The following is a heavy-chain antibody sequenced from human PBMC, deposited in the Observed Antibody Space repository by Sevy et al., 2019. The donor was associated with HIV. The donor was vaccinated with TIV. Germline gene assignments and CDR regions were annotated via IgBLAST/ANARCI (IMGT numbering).Heavy chain of an antibody. D-gene: IGHD1-26*01. CDR2: ITSDGTT. V-gene: IGHV3-23*01. J-gene: IGHJ4*02. CDR3: AREAPRRGDF. Sequence: GGSLRPSCAASGFTFNNYDMSWVRQAPGKGLEWVSAITSDGTTHYGDSVKGRFTISRDNSKDTLYLQMNSLKAEDAAVYYCAREAPRRGDFWGLGTLVTVSS. CDR1: GFTFNNYD.